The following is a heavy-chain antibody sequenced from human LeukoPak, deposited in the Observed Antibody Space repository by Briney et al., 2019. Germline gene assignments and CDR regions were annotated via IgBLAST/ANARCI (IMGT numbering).Heavy chain of an antibody. CDR2: INHSGST. CDR3: ARWEGGSYYDFDY. Sequence: PAETLSLPCAVYGGSFSGYYLSWIRQPPGKGLEWIGEINHSGSTNYNPSLKSRVTISVDTSKNQFSLKLSSVTAADTAVYYCARWEGGSYYDFDYWGQGTLVTVSS. J-gene: IGHJ4*02. D-gene: IGHD1-26*01. V-gene: IGHV4-34*01. CDR1: GGSFSGYY.